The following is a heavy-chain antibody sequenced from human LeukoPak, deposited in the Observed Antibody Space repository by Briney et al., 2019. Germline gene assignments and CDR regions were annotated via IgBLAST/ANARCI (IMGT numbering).Heavy chain of an antibody. Sequence: PGGSLRLSCAATGFTFSSYSMNWVRQAPGKGLEWVSSISSCSSYIYYADSVKGRFTISRDNAKNSLYLQMNSLRAEDTAVYYCARERARRGEVSVDYWGQGTLVTVSS. J-gene: IGHJ4*02. CDR2: ISSCSSYI. V-gene: IGHV3-21*01. CDR1: GFTFSSYS. CDR3: ARERARRGEVSVDY. D-gene: IGHD3-10*01.